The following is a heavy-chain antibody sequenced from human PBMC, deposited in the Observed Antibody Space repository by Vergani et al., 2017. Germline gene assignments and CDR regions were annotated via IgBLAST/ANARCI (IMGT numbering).Heavy chain of an antibody. V-gene: IGHV3-48*04. CDR3: AKLAARPVGWFDP. D-gene: IGHD6-6*01. J-gene: IGHJ5*02. CDR2: ISSSSSTI. CDR1: GFTFSSYS. Sequence: EVQLVESGGGLVQPGGSLRLSCAASGFTFSSYSMNWVRQAPGKGLEWVSYISSSSSTIYYADSVKGRFTISRDNAKNSLYLQMNSLRAEDTAVYYCAKLAARPVGWFDPWGQGTLVTVSS.